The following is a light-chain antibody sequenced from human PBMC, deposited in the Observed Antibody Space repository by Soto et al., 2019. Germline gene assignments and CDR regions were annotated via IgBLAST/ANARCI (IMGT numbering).Light chain of an antibody. CDR1: SSDVGGYNY. V-gene: IGLV2-14*01. J-gene: IGLJ1*01. Sequence: QSALTQPASVSGSPGQSITISCTRTSSDVGGYNYVSWYQQHPGKAPKLMIYDVSNRPSGVSNRFSGSKPGNTASLTISGLQAEDEADYYCSSYTSSSTLSYVFGTGTKVTVL. CDR2: DVS. CDR3: SSYTSSSTLSYV.